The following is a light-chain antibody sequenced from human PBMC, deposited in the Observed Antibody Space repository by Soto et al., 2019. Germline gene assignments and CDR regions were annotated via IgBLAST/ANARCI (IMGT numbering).Light chain of an antibody. CDR2: KAS. V-gene: IGKV1-5*03. Sequence: DIQMTQSPSTLSASVGDKVTITCRASQSMSSWLAWYQQKPGKAPKLLIYKASILESGVPSRFSGSGSGTEFTLTIRSLQPDDFATYYCQQYQSYSHFGQGTKVDIK. CDR1: QSMSSW. J-gene: IGKJ1*01. CDR3: QQYQSYSH.